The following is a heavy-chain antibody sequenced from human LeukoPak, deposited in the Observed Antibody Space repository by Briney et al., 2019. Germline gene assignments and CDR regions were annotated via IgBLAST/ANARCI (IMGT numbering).Heavy chain of an antibody. CDR1: GGSISSGGYY. D-gene: IGHD3-22*01. CDR3: ARGLNYDSSGYYSLDWYFDL. J-gene: IGHJ2*01. Sequence: PSQTLSLTCTVSGGSISSGGYYWSWIRQHPGKGLEWIGYIYYSGGTYYNPSLKSRVTISVDTSKNQFSLKLSSVTAADTAVYYCARGLNYDSSGYYSLDWYFDLWGRGTLVTVSS. V-gene: IGHV4-31*03. CDR2: IYYSGGT.